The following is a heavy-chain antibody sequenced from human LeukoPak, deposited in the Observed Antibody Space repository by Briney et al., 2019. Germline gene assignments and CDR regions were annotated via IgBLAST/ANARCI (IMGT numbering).Heavy chain of an antibody. V-gene: IGHV3-53*01. CDR3: ATYYYDSIRYYGPEVAEFDY. CDR2: IYSDNT. CDR1: GFTVSSTS. D-gene: IGHD3-22*01. Sequence: GGSLRLSCTVSGFTVSSTSMSSVRQAPGKGLGWVSFIYSDNTHYSDSVKGRFTTSRDNSQNTLYLQMNSLRAEHTAVYYCATYYYDSIRYYGPEVAEFDYWGQGTLVTVSS. J-gene: IGHJ4*02.